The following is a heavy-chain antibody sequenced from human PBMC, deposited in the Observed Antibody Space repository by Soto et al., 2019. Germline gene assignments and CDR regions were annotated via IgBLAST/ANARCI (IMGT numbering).Heavy chain of an antibody. J-gene: IGHJ6*02. Sequence: GGSLRLSCNASGFTVSSSYMSWVRQSPGMGLEWVAVIESGGTAHYADSVKGRFTISRDNPNNIIYLQLYTLRAEDTAVYYCAKDLGPLKLLNYVFYGLDVWGQGTTVTGSS. CDR3: AKDLGPLKLLNYVFYGLDV. CDR2: IESGGTA. CDR1: GFTVSSSY. D-gene: IGHD2-21*02. V-gene: IGHV3-53*01.